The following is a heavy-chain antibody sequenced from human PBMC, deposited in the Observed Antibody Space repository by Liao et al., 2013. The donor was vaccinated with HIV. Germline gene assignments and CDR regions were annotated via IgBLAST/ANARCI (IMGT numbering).Heavy chain of an antibody. CDR2: IYYTGST. D-gene: IGHD2-15*01. J-gene: IGHJ5*02. Sequence: QVQLQESGPGLVKPSETLSLTCTVSGGSISSYYWSWIRQPPGKGLEWIGYIYYTGSTDHSPSLTSRVTISVDTSKNQFSLKLSSVTAADTAVYYCARGKGSARGRRGNWFDPWGQGTLVTVSS. CDR3: ARGKGSARGRRGNWFDP. CDR1: GGSISSYY. V-gene: IGHV4-59*12.